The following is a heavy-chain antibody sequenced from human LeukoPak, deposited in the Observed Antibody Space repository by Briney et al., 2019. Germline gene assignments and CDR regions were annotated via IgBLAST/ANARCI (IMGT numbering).Heavy chain of an antibody. CDR3: ARTMIVGYLSLFDP. J-gene: IGHJ5*02. V-gene: IGHV3-30*02. Sequence: GGSLRLSCAASGFTFSSYGMHWVRQAPGKGLEWVAFIRYDGSNKYYADSVKGRFTISRDNSKNTLYLQMNSLRAEDTAVYYCARTMIVGYLSLFDPWGQGTLVTVSS. CDR1: GFTFSSYG. CDR2: IRYDGSNK. D-gene: IGHD3-22*01.